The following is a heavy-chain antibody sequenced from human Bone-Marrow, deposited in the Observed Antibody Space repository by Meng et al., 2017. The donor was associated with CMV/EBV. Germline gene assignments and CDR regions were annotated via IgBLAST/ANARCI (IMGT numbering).Heavy chain of an antibody. J-gene: IGHJ4*02. Sequence: QVQLGGSGGGMVQPGGSLGLCCAASGVTFSSNGMRWVRQAPGKGLEWVAFIRYDGSNKYYADSVKGRFTISRDNSKNTLYLQMNSLRAEDTAVYYCARNGDYWGQGTLVTVSS. D-gene: IGHD2-8*01. CDR2: IRYDGSNK. V-gene: IGHV3-30*02. CDR3: ARNGDY. CDR1: GVTFSSNG.